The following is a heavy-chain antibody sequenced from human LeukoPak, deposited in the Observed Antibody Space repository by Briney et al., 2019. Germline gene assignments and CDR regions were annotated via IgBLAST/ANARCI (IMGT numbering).Heavy chain of an antibody. V-gene: IGHV1-2*02. CDR1: GYTFTGYY. J-gene: IGHJ5*02. D-gene: IGHD3-10*01. CDR3: AREDGQWFGESINWFDP. CDR2: INPNSGGT. Sequence: ASVKLSCKASGYTFTGYYMHWVRQAPGQGLEWMGWINPNSGGTNYAQKFQGRVTMTRDTSISTAYMELSRLRSDDTAVYYCAREDGQWFGESINWFDPWGQGTLVTVSS.